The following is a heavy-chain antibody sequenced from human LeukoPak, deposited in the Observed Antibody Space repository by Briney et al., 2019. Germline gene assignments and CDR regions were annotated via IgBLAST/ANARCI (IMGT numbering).Heavy chain of an antibody. Sequence: SEPLSLTCTVSGGSISSYYWSWIRQPPGKGLEWIGHIYYSGSTNYNPSLKSRVTISVDRSKNQFSLKLSSVTAADTAVYYCAQSPDGYYFDYWGQGTLVTVSS. D-gene: IGHD5-24*01. CDR3: AQSPDGYYFDY. J-gene: IGHJ4*02. CDR1: GGSISSYY. CDR2: IYYSGST. V-gene: IGHV4-59*12.